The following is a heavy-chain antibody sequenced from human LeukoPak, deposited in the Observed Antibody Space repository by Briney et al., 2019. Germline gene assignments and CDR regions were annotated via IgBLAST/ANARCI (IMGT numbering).Heavy chain of an antibody. D-gene: IGHD3-22*01. CDR1: GFTFSNAW. Sequence: GGSLRLSCAASGFTFSNAWMRWVRQAPGKGLEWVGRIKSKTDGGTTDYAAPVKGRFTISRDDSKNTLYLQMNSLKTEDTAVYYCTTSYYYDSSGFDYWGQGTLVTVSS. V-gene: IGHV3-15*01. CDR3: TTSYYYDSSGFDY. J-gene: IGHJ4*02. CDR2: IKSKTDGGTT.